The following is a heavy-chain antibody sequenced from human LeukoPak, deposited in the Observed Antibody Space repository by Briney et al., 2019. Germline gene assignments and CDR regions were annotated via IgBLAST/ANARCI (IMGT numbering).Heavy chain of an antibody. D-gene: IGHD6-19*01. CDR1: GFSFSSYA. V-gene: IGHV3-23*01. CDR3: ARCIATTVAGYYFDY. CDR2: ISGSGRNT. Sequence: GGSLRLSCAASGFSFSSYAMSWVRQAPGKGLDWVSAISGSGRNTYYADSVKGRFTISRDNSKNTLYLQMNSLRADDTALYYCARCIATTVAGYYFDYWGQGTPVTVSS. J-gene: IGHJ4*02.